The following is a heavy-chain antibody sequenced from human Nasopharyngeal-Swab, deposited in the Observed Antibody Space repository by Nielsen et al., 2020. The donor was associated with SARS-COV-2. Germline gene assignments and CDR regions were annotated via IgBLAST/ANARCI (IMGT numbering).Heavy chain of an antibody. D-gene: IGHD2-8*01. CDR3: ARDNGVLPGALDS. V-gene: IGHV3-23*01. CDR1: GFTFSSYA. Sequence: GESLKISCAASGFTFSSYAMTWVRQAPGKGLEWVSAISAGGGSTYYADSVKGRFTISRDNSKNTLYLQMNSLRAEDTALYYCARDNGVLPGALDSWGQGTLVTVSS. J-gene: IGHJ4*02. CDR2: ISAGGGST.